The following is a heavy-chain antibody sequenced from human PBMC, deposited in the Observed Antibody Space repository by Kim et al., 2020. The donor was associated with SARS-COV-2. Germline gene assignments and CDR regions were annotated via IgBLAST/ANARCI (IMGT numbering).Heavy chain of an antibody. V-gene: IGHV3-48*02. D-gene: IGHD3-16*01. Sequence: GGSLRLSCAASGFTFSSYSMNWVRQAPGKGLEWVSYISSSSSTIYYADSVKGRFTISRDNAKNSLYRQMNSLRDEDTAVYYCARADPLWGAFDIWGQGT. CDR3: ARADPLWGAFDI. J-gene: IGHJ3*02. CDR1: GFTFSSYS. CDR2: ISSSSSTI.